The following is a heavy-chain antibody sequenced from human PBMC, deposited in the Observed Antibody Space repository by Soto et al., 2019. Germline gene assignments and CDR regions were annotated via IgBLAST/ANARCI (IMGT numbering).Heavy chain of an antibody. D-gene: IGHD5-12*01. CDR1: GDSISSYY. J-gene: IGHJ4*02. CDR3: AREYTETVDRPTPFYFDY. Sequence: PSEALSLSCSVSGDSISSYYWGWIRQSAGKGLEWIGRTYISGDTNYNPSLKSRVTMSIDTSKNQSSLKLNSVTAAHTAVYYCAREYTETVDRPTPFYFDYSGQGTPVNVS. CDR2: TYISGDT. V-gene: IGHV4-4*07.